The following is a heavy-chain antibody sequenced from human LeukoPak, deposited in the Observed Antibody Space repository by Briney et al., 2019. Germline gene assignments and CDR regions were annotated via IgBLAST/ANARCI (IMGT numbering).Heavy chain of an antibody. Sequence: GGSLRLSCGASGFTFKNYGMNWVRQAQGKGLEWVSTINTSGGRTYYADSVKGRFTISRDNSKNTLYLQMNSLRAEDTAVYYCTRREDCGGDCPYYFDYWGRGTLVTVSS. CDR2: INTSGGRT. V-gene: IGHV3-23*01. CDR3: TRREDCGGDCPYYFDY. J-gene: IGHJ4*02. CDR1: GFTFKNYG. D-gene: IGHD2-21*02.